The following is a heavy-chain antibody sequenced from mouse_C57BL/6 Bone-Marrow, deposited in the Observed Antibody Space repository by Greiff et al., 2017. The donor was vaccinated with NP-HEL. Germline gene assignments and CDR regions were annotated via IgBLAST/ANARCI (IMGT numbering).Heavy chain of an antibody. CDR2: IHPNSGST. CDR3: ARDGWEGAWFAY. V-gene: IGHV1-64*01. Sequence: QVQLQQPGAELVKPGASVKLSCKASGYTFTSYWMHWVKQRPGQGLEWIGMIHPNSGSTNYNEKFKGKATLTVDKSSSTAYMELRSLTSEDTAVYYCARDGWEGAWFAYWGQGTLVTVSA. J-gene: IGHJ3*01. D-gene: IGHD1-1*02. CDR1: GYTFTSYW.